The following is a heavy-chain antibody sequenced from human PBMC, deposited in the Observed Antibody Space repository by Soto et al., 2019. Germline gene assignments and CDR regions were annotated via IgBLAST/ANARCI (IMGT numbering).Heavy chain of an antibody. CDR3: ARDNDHIGYCSSTSCYFWNWFDP. Sequence: KVSCKASGGTFSSYAISWVRQAPGQGLEWMGGIIPIFGTANYAQKFQGRVTITADKSTSTAYMELSSLRSEDTAVYYCARDNDHIGYCSSTSCYFWNWFDPWGQGTLVTVSS. V-gene: IGHV1-69*06. J-gene: IGHJ5*02. D-gene: IGHD2-2*01. CDR2: IIPIFGTA. CDR1: GGTFSSYA.